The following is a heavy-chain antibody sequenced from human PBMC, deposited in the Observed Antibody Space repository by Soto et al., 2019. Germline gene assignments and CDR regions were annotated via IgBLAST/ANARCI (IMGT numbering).Heavy chain of an antibody. Sequence: GESLKISCKGSGFTFTAYWIGWVRQMPGKGLEWMGIMFPGDSTTRYSPSFQGQVTMSADKSISTAYLQWNSLKASDTAMYYCARVVIGYCSSTSCPADYWGQGALVTVSS. CDR3: ARVVIGYCSSTSCPADY. D-gene: IGHD2-2*01. J-gene: IGHJ4*02. CDR2: MFPGDSTT. CDR1: GFTFTAYW. V-gene: IGHV5-51*01.